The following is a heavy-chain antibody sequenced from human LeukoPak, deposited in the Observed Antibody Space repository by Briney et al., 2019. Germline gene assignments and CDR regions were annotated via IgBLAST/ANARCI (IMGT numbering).Heavy chain of an antibody. V-gene: IGHV1-46*03. CDR2: INPSGGST. CDR3: ATPQALRFLEWFPEGDY. J-gene: IGHJ4*02. Sequence: GASVKVSCKASGYTFTSYYMHWVRQAPGQGLEWMGIINPSGGSTSYAQKFQGRVTMTRDTSTSTVYMELSSLRSEDTAVYYCATPQALRFLEWFPEGDYWGQGTLVTVSS. CDR1: GYTFTSYY. D-gene: IGHD3-3*01.